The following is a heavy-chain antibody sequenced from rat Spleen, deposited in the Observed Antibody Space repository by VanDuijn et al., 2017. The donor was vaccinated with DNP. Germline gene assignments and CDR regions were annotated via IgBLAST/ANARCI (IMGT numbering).Heavy chain of an antibody. V-gene: IGHV5-20*01. CDR3: TRIAYGGYWYFDF. D-gene: IGHD1-11*01. Sequence: EVHLVESGGGLVQPGRSLKLSCVASGFTFSDYYMAWVRQTPTRGLEWVAIISHSDDTTYYPDSVRGRFTISRDNAKSSLYLQMNSLWSEDTASYFCTRIAYGGYWYFDFWGPGTMVTVSS. J-gene: IGHJ1*01. CDR2: ISHSDDTT. CDR1: GFTFSDYY.